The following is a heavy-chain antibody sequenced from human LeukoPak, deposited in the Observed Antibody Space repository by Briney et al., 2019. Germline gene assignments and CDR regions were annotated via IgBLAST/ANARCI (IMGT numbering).Heavy chain of an antibody. J-gene: IGHJ4*02. CDR3: AKDGGIAAEHTLLPWY. D-gene: IGHD6-13*01. CDR2: IRYDGSNK. CDR1: GFTFSSYG. Sequence: GGPLRLPCAASGFTFSSYGMHWVRQAPGKGLEWVAFIRYDGSNKYYADSVKGRFTISRDNSKNTLYLQMNSLRAEDTAVYYCAKDGGIAAEHTLLPWYWGQGTLVTVSS. V-gene: IGHV3-30*02.